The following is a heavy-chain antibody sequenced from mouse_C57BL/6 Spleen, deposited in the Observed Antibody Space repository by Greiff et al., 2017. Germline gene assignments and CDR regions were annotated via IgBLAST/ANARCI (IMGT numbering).Heavy chain of an antibody. Sequence: ESGPGLVKPSQSLSLTCSVTGYSITSGYYWNWIRQFPGNKLEWMGYISYDGSNNYNPSLKNRISITRATSKNQFFLKLNSVTTEDTATXYCARAATTVVEDWYFDVRGTGTTGTVSS. CDR1: GYSITSGYY. CDR3: ARAATTVVEDWYFDV. J-gene: IGHJ1*03. CDR2: ISYDGSN. V-gene: IGHV3-6*01. D-gene: IGHD1-1*01.